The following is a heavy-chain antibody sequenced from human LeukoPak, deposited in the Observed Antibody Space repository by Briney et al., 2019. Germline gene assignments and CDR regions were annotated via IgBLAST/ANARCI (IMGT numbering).Heavy chain of an antibody. CDR1: GGPISSYY. CDR3: ARGRIAAAVDY. J-gene: IGHJ4*02. CDR2: IYYSGST. Sequence: SETLSLTCTVSGGPISSYYWSWIRQPPGKGLEWIGYIYYSGSTNYNPSLKSRVTISVDTSKNQFSLKLSSVTAADTAVYYCARGRIAAAVDYWGQGTLVTVSS. D-gene: IGHD6-13*01. V-gene: IGHV4-59*01.